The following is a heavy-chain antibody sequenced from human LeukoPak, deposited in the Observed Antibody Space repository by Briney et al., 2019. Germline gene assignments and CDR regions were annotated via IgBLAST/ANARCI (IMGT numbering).Heavy chain of an antibody. CDR2: ISFDGGYK. Sequence: GGSLRLSCAASGFTFRNYGIHWVRQAPGKGLEWVAVISFDGGYKYYADSVKGRFTISRDNSKNTLYLQMNSLRAEDTAAYYCAKSPRLTTVTYIDYWGQGTLVTVSS. CDR3: AKSPRLTTVTYIDY. CDR1: GFTFRNYG. J-gene: IGHJ4*02. D-gene: IGHD4-17*01. V-gene: IGHV3-30*18.